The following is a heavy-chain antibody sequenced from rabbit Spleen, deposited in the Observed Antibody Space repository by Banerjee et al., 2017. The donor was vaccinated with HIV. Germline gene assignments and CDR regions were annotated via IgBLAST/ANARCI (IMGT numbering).Heavy chain of an antibody. V-gene: IGHV1S40*01. CDR2: IDPVFGIT. D-gene: IGHD1-1*01. CDR1: GVSFSFSSY. J-gene: IGHJ4*01. CDR3: ARDGAGGSGYYSL. Sequence: QQLEESGGGLVKPGASLTLTCTASGVSFSFSSYMCWVRQAPGKGLEWIGYIDPVFGITYYANWVNGRFSISRENAQNTVFLQMTSLTAADTATYFCARDGAGGSGYYSLWGQGTLVTVS.